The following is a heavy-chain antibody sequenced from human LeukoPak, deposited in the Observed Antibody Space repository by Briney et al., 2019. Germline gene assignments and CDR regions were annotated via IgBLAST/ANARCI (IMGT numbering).Heavy chain of an antibody. J-gene: IGHJ4*02. Sequence: PGGSLRLSCAASGFTFSNAWMSWVRQAPGKGLEWVSSIRNKAYGGTTEYAASVKGRFTISREESKSIAHLQMNSLETEDTAMYYCCRADIWSGYYSTSANFDYWGQGTLVTVSS. CDR1: GFTFSNAW. CDR2: IRNKAYGGTT. D-gene: IGHD3-3*01. CDR3: CRADIWSGYYSTSANFDY. V-gene: IGHV3-49*04.